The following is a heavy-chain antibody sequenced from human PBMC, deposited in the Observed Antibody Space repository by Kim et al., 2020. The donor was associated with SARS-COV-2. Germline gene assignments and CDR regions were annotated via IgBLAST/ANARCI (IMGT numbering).Heavy chain of an antibody. CDR1: GGTFSSYA. D-gene: IGHD1-26*01. Sequence: SVKVSCKASGGTFSSYAISWVRQAPGQGLEWMGGIIPIFGTANYAQKFQGRVTITADESTSTAYMELSSLRSEDTAVYYCAREKGVGRGGPGAYYYYGMDVWGQGTTVTVSS. CDR2: IIPIFGTA. J-gene: IGHJ6*02. CDR3: AREKGVGRGGPGAYYYYGMDV. V-gene: IGHV1-69*13.